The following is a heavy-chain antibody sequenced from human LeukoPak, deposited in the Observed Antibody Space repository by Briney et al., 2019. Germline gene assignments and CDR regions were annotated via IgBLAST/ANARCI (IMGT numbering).Heavy chain of an antibody. V-gene: IGHV1-2*02. J-gene: IGHJ5*02. Sequence: EASVKVSCKPSGYTFTDYYLHWVRQAPGQGLEWMGWINPNSGGTNYAQKFQGRVTMTRDTSISTAYMELSRLRSDDTAVYYCARNTFLGYCSSTSCYGRKENPPENWFDPWGQGTLVTVSS. D-gene: IGHD2-2*01. CDR1: GYTFTDYY. CDR2: INPNSGGT. CDR3: ARNTFLGYCSSTSCYGRKENPPENWFDP.